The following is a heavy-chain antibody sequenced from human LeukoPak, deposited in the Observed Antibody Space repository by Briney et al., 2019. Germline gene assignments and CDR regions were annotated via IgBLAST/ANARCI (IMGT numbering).Heavy chain of an antibody. CDR3: ARDLDPTEAADPDWFDP. CDR1: GYTFTSYH. D-gene: IGHD6-13*01. CDR2: INPTDGTT. V-gene: IGHV1-46*01. Sequence: ASLSVSCKASGYTFTSYHMHWVRQAPGQGLEGMGVINPTDGTTSYAQKFQGRVTMTGDTSTTTVYMALSRLISDDTAVYYCARDLDPTEAADPDWFDPWGQGTLVTVSS. J-gene: IGHJ5*02.